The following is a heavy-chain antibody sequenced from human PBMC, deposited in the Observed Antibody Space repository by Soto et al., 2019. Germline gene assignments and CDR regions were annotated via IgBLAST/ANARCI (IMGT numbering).Heavy chain of an antibody. V-gene: IGHV4-39*01. Sequence: QLQLQESGPGLVKPSETLSLTCTVSGGSISSSSYYWGWIRQPPGKGLEWIGSIYYSGSTYYNPSLKRRVTIAVDTSRNQFSLKLSSVTAADTAVYYCARSNRGGDWFDPWGQGTLVTVSS. J-gene: IGHJ5*02. CDR3: ARSNRGGDWFDP. CDR2: IYYSGST. CDR1: GGSISSSSYY. D-gene: IGHD3-10*01.